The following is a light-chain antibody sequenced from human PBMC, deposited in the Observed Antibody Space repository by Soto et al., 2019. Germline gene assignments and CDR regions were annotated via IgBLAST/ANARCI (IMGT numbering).Light chain of an antibody. CDR3: HQYNNWPPLT. Sequence: EIVLTQSPGTLSLSPGERATLSCRASQNVDTNYLAWYQQKPGQAPRIIIFGASGRATGIPDRFSGSGSGTDFSLTISRLEPEDFAVYYCHQYNNWPPLTFGGGTKVHIK. V-gene: IGKV3-20*01. CDR1: QNVDTNY. CDR2: GAS. J-gene: IGKJ4*01.